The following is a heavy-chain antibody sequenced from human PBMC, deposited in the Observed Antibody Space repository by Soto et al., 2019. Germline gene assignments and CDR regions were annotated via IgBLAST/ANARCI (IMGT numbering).Heavy chain of an antibody. D-gene: IGHD3-16*01. V-gene: IGHV3-7*05. J-gene: IGHJ5*02. Sequence: GGSLRLSCAASGFTFSSYWMSWVRQAPGKGLEWVANIKQDGSEKYYVDSVKGRFTISRDNAKNSLYLQMNSLRAEDTAVYYCARDDRLALRWGEASWFDPWGQGTLVTV. CDR3: ARDDRLALRWGEASWFDP. CDR2: IKQDGSEK. CDR1: GFTFSSYW.